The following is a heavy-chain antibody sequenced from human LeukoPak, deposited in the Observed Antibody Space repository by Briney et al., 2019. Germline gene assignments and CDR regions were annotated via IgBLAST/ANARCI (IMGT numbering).Heavy chain of an antibody. CDR2: ISYDGSNK. J-gene: IGHJ4*02. Sequence: GRSLRLSCAASGFTFSSYGMHWVRQAPGKGLEWVAVISYDGSNKYYADSVKGRFTISRDNSKNTLYLQMNSLRAEDTAVYYCANSDYYGSGSYYNDGQDFDYWGQGTLVTVSS. D-gene: IGHD3-10*01. CDR3: ANSDYYGSGSYYNDGQDFDY. V-gene: IGHV3-30*18. CDR1: GFTFSSYG.